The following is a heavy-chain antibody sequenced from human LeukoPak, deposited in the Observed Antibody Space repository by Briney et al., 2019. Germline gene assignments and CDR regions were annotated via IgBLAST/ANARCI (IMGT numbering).Heavy chain of an antibody. V-gene: IGHV1-2*02. CDR1: GYSFTDYY. Sequence: ASVKVSCKTSGYSFTDYYLHWVRQAPGQGPEWMGWINPNSGGTNYAQKFQGRVTMTRDTSISTAYMELSRLRSDDTAVYYCAREFYPDAFDIWGQGTMVTVSS. J-gene: IGHJ3*02. CDR3: AREFYPDAFDI. CDR2: INPNSGGT.